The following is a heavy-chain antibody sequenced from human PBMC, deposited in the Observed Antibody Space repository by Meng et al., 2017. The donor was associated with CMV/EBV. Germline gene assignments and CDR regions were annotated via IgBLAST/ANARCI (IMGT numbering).Heavy chain of an antibody. CDR1: WFSLSTSGMR. CDR3: ARTEEDGYNYFDY. D-gene: IGHD5-24*01. V-gene: IGHV2-70D*14. CDR2: IDWDDDK. Sequence: SGPTLVKPPQTLTLTCTFSWFSLSTSGMRVSWIRQPPGKALEWLARIDWDDDKFYSTSLKTRLTISKDTSKNQVVLTMTNMDPVDTATYYCARTEEDGYNYFDYWGQGTLVTVSS. J-gene: IGHJ4*02.